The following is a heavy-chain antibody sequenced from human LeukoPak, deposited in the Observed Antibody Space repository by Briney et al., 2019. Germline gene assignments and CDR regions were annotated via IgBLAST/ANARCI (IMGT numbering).Heavy chain of an antibody. J-gene: IGHJ4*02. V-gene: IGHV3-48*02. CDR3: AKEEGY. CDR1: AFTFNTYN. CDR2: IDSKSNAI. Sequence: GSLRLSCAASAFTFNTYNMNWVRQAPGKGLEWLSYIDSKSNAIYYADSVKGRFTISRDNAKNSLYLQMNSLRDDDTAVYYCAKEEGYWGQGTLVTVSS.